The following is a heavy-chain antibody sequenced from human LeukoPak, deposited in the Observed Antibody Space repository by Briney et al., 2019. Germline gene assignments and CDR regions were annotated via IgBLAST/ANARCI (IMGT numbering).Heavy chain of an antibody. CDR1: GGTFSSYA. D-gene: IGHD3-22*01. CDR3: ARRRDSSGYHNWFDP. J-gene: IGHJ5*02. CDR2: IIPIFGTA. Sequence: ASVKVSCKASGGTFSSYAISWVRQAPGQGLEWKGGIIPIFGTANYAQKFQGRVTITADESTSTAYMELSSLRSEDTAVYYCARRRDSSGYHNWFDPWGPGTLVTVSS. V-gene: IGHV1-69*13.